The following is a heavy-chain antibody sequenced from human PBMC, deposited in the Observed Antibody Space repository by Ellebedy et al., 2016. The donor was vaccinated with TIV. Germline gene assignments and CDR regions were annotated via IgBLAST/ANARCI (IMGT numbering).Heavy chain of an antibody. CDR2: IWHDGSDY. J-gene: IGHJ6*02. Sequence: GGSLRLXXAASGFSFSDYGMHWVRQAPGKGLEWVAVIWHDGSDYYYADSVKGRFTISRDNSKNTLYLQMSSLRDEDTAVYYCARRPAVLGPAGYGMDVWGHGTTVTVSS. V-gene: IGHV3-33*01. CDR3: ARRPAVLGPAGYGMDV. D-gene: IGHD2-2*01. CDR1: GFSFSDYG.